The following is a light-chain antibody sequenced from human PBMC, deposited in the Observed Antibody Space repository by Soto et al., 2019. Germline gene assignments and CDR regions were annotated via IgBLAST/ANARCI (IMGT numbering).Light chain of an antibody. CDR3: QQHNHWPS. V-gene: IGKV3-15*01. Sequence: EIVMTQSPATLSVSQGERATLSCRASQSVRSNLAWFQKKPGQAPRLLLYAVSTRATGVSGRFSGSGSGTEFALTISSLQSDYSAVYYCQQHNHWPSFGHGTKLEIK. J-gene: IGKJ2*01. CDR1: QSVRSN. CDR2: AVS.